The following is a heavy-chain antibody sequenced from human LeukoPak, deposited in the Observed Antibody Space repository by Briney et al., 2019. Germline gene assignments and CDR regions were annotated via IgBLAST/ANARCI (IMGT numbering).Heavy chain of an antibody. Sequence: ASVKVSCKASGGTFSSYAISWVRQAPGQGLEWMGRIIPIFGIANYAQKFQGRVTITADKSTSTACMELSSLRSEDTAVYYCARENGLYFDYWGQGTLVTVSS. CDR1: GGTFSSYA. CDR2: IIPIFGIA. J-gene: IGHJ4*02. D-gene: IGHD4-17*01. V-gene: IGHV1-69*04. CDR3: ARENGLYFDY.